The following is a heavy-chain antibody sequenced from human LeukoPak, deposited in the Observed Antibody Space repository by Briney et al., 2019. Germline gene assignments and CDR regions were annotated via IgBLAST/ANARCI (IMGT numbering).Heavy chain of an antibody. J-gene: IGHJ5*02. D-gene: IGHD3-3*01. Sequence: GESLQISCKGSGYSFTSYWIGWVRQMPGKGLEWMGIIYPGDSDTRYSPSFQGQVTISADKSISTAYLQWSSLKASDTAMYYCARHGPYDFWSGYPTWFDPWGQGTLVTVSS. V-gene: IGHV5-51*01. CDR1: GYSFTSYW. CDR3: ARHGPYDFWSGYPTWFDP. CDR2: IYPGDSDT.